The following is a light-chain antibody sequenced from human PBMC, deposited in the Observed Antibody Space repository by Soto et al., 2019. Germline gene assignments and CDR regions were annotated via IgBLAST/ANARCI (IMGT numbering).Light chain of an antibody. Sequence: DIQLTQPPSFMSASVGDRVTISCRASQGISSYLAWYQQKPGKAPKLLIFAASTLQSGVPSRFSGSGSGTEFTLTISSLQPDDFATYYCQQYNRDSTFGQGTKVDI. V-gene: IGKV1-9*01. CDR2: AAS. J-gene: IGKJ1*01. CDR1: QGISSY. CDR3: QQYNRDST.